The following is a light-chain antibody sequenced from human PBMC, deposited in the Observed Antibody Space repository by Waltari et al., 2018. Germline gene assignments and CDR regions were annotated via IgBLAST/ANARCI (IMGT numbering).Light chain of an antibody. Sequence: QEPQKVPGYLLKVNSEGIHSKGDEIPDRFSGSSSGAERYLTISSLQSEDEADYYCQTGGHGTWLFGGGTKLTVL. J-gene: IGLJ3*02. CDR3: QTGGHGTWL. V-gene: IGLV4-69*01. CDR2: VNSEGIH.